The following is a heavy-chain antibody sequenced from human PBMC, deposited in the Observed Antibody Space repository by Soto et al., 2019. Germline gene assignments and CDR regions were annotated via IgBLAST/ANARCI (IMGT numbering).Heavy chain of an antibody. CDR1: GGSISSGGYY. D-gene: IGHD2-2*01. CDR2: IYYSGST. Sequence: QVQLQESGPGLVKPSQTLSLTCTVSGGSISSGGYYWSWIRQHPGKGLEWIGYIYYSGSTYYNPSLKSRVTISVDTSKNQFSLKLSSVTAADTAVYYCARDAPPGYCSSTSCYRYYGMDVWGQGTTVTVSS. J-gene: IGHJ6*02. CDR3: ARDAPPGYCSSTSCYRYYGMDV. V-gene: IGHV4-31*03.